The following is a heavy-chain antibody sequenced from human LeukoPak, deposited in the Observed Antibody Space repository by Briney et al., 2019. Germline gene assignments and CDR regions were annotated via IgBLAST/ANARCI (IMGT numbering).Heavy chain of an antibody. J-gene: IGHJ4*02. CDR3: ATNYAVAGPYYFDY. V-gene: IGHV4-59*01. D-gene: IGHD6-19*01. Sequence: SETLSLTCTVSGDSIRSYYWSWIRQPPGKGLEWIGYIYYSGSTNYNPSLKSRVTISLDTSKDQFSLKLNSVTAADTAVYYCATNYAVAGPYYFDYWGQGTLITVSS. CDR2: IYYSGST. CDR1: GDSIRSYY.